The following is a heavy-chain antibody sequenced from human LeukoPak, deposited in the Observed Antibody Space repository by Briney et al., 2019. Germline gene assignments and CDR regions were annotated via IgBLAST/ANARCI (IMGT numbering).Heavy chain of an antibody. CDR1: GGSISSSSYY. CDR2: IYYSGST. D-gene: IGHD4-17*01. V-gene: IGHV4-39*07. CDR3: AREGMTTVTTAYFDY. J-gene: IGHJ4*02. Sequence: SETLSLTCTVSGGSISSSSYYWGWIRQPPGKGLEWIGSIYYSGSTYYNPSLKSRVTISVDTSKNQFSLKLSSVTAADTAVYYCAREGMTTVTTAYFDYWGQGTLVTVSS.